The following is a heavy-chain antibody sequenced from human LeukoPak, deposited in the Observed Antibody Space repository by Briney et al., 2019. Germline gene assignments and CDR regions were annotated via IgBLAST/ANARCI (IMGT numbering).Heavy chain of an antibody. Sequence: SETLSLTCTVSGGSISSYYWSWIRQPPGKGLEWIGYIYTSGSTNYNPSLKSRVTISVDTSKNQFSLKLSSVTAADTAVYYCARRRGLRTPFDYWDQGTLVTVSS. CDR1: GGSISSYY. V-gene: IGHV4-4*09. J-gene: IGHJ4*02. CDR3: ARRRGLRTPFDY. CDR2: IYTSGST.